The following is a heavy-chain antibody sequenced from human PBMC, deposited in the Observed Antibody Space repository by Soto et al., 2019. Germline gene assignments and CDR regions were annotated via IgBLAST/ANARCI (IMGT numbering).Heavy chain of an antibody. CDR1: GYTFTTFW. V-gene: IGHV5-10-1*01. J-gene: IGHJ5*02. CDR3: ARLYCSSSTCDSWCDP. D-gene: IGHD2-2*01. Sequence: GESLKISCTGFGYTFTTFWISWVRQMPGRGLEWMGRIDPRDSYTNYSPSFQGHVTISADKSISTAYLQWGSLKASDTAMYYCARLYCSSSTCDSWCDPWGQGTLGGVSA. CDR2: IDPRDSYT.